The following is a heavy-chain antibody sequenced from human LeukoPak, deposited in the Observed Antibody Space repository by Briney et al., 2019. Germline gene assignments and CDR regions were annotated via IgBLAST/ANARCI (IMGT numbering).Heavy chain of an antibody. CDR2: INTNGGST. CDR3: AREGSYGESDY. V-gene: IGHV3-64*01. J-gene: IGHJ4*02. CDR1: EFTFSAYG. Sequence: GGSLRLSCVASEFTFSAYGMHWVRQAPGKGLEYVSAINTNGGSTYYANSVKGRFTISRDNSRSTLYLQMGSLRTEDMAVYYCAREGSYGESDYWGQGTLVTVSS. D-gene: IGHD3-16*01.